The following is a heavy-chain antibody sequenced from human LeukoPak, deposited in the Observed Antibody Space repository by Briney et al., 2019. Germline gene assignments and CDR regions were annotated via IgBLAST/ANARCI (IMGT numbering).Heavy chain of an antibody. CDR2: IYSGGTT. J-gene: IGHJ6*02. CDR1: GFSVETNY. V-gene: IGHV3-53*01. Sequence: GGSLRLSCTASGFSVETNYMTWVRQAPGKGLEWVSTIYSGGTTYYADSVKGRFTISRDNSKKTLYLHMDRLRAEDTATYFCCDGMDVWGQGTTVAVSS. CDR3: CDGMDV. D-gene: IGHD2/OR15-2a*01.